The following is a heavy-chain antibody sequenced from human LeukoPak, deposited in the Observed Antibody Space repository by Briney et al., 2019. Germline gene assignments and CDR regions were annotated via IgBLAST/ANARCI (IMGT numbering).Heavy chain of an antibody. CDR2: IKQDGSEK. CDR3: ARDYYGFDFGLDV. CDR1: GFTFSSYW. D-gene: IGHD3-10*01. V-gene: IGHV3-7*01. Sequence: PGVSLRLSCAASGFTFSSYWMSWVRQAPGKGLEWVANIKQDGSEKYYVDSVKGRFIISRDNAKNSLYLQMNSLRAEDTAVYYCARDYYGFDFGLDVWGQGTTVTVSS. J-gene: IGHJ6*02.